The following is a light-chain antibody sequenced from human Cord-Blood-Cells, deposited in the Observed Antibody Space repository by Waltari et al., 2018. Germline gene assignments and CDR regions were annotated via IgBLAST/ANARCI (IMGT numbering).Light chain of an antibody. CDR1: QDISNY. Sequence: IQMTQSQSSLSASVGDRVPITCQASQDISNYLNSYQQKPGKAPKLLIYDASNLETGVPSRFSGSGSGTDFTFTISSLQPEDIATYYCQQYDNLPLTFGGGTKVEIK. J-gene: IGKJ4*01. CDR3: QQYDNLPLT. CDR2: DAS. V-gene: IGKV1-33*01.